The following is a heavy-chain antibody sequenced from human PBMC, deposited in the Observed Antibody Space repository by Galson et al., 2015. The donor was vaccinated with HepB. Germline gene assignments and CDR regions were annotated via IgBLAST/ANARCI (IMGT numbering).Heavy chain of an antibody. J-gene: IGHJ6*02. CDR2: IYPDDSDV. V-gene: IGHV5-51*01. D-gene: IGHD2/OR15-2a*01. Sequence: QSGAEVKKPGESLKISCEGSGYSFANDWIGWVRQMPGKGLELMGFIYPDDSDVRYSPSFRGQVTISVDRSISTVFLQWGSLKASDSGIYYCARGSVSMPHYFYCRDFWGQGTSVSVSS. CDR1: GYSFANDW. CDR3: ARGSVSMPHYFYCRDF.